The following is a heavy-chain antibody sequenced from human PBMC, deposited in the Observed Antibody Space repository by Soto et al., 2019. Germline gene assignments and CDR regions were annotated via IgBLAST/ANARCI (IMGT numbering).Heavy chain of an antibody. D-gene: IGHD4-17*01. CDR1: GYTFISFY. CDR2: INPNGGST. CDR3: ARLATVTPPYYFDY. Sequence: ASVKVSCKASGYTFISFYEHWVRQAPGQGLEWMGIINPNGGSTAYAQKFQGRVTMTRDTSTSTVYMELSSLRSEDTAVYYCARLATVTPPYYFDYWGQGTLVTVSS. V-gene: IGHV1-46*01. J-gene: IGHJ4*02.